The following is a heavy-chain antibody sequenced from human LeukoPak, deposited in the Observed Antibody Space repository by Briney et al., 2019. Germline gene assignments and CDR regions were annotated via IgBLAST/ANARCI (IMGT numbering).Heavy chain of an antibody. J-gene: IGHJ4*02. CDR3: ARVGRDSYGNYYFDY. CDR2: ISGSGGST. Sequence: GGSLRLSCAASGFTFSSYAMSWVRQAPGKGLEWVSAISGSGGSTYYADSVKGRFTISRDNSKNTLYLQMNSLRAEDTAVYYCARVGRDSYGNYYFDYWGQGTLVTVSS. CDR1: GFTFSSYA. D-gene: IGHD5-18*01. V-gene: IGHV3-23*01.